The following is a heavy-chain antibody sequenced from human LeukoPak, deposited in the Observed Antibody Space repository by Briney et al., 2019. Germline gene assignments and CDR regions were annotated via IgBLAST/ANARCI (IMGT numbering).Heavy chain of an antibody. CDR2: ISSSSSYI. V-gene: IGHV3-21*01. D-gene: IGHD3-22*01. CDR3: ARDLGQYYDTSDNWFDP. Sequence: GGSLRLSCAASGFTFSSYSMNWVRQAPGKGLEWVSSISSSSSYIYYADSVKGRFTISRDNAKNSLHLQMNSLRAEDTAVYYCARDLGQYYDTSDNWFDPWGQGTLVTVSS. CDR1: GFTFSSYS. J-gene: IGHJ5*02.